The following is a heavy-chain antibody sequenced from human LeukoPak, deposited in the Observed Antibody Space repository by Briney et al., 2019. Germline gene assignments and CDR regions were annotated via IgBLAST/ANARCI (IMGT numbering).Heavy chain of an antibody. Sequence: SEAPPLTCTVSGGSTSSSSYYWGWIRPPPGKGLEWIGSIYYSGSTYYNPSLKSRVTISVDTSKNQFSLKLSSVTAADTAVYYCARQQLWPNYFDYWGQGTLVTVSS. CDR2: IYYSGST. D-gene: IGHD5-18*01. CDR3: ARQQLWPNYFDY. CDR1: GGSTSSSSYY. J-gene: IGHJ4*02. V-gene: IGHV4-39*01.